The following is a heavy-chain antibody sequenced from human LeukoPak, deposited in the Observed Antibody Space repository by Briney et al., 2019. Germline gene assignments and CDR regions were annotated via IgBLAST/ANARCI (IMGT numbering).Heavy chain of an antibody. CDR3: ARGNSHLNYYYYYMDV. V-gene: IGHV4-59*11. CDR2: IYYSGST. CDR1: GGSISSHY. Sequence: PSETPSLTCTVSGGSISSHYWSWIRQPPGKGLEWIGYIYYSGSTNYNPSLKSRVTISVDTSKNQFSLKLSSVTAADTAVYYCARGNSHLNYYYYYMDVWGKGTTVTVSS. D-gene: IGHD1/OR15-1a*01. J-gene: IGHJ6*03.